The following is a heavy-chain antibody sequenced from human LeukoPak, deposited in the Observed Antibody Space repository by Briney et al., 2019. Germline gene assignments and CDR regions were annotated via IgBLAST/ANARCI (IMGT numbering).Heavy chain of an antibody. Sequence: GGSLRLSCAASGFTFSSYAMSWVRQAPGKGLEWVSAISGSGGSTYYADSVKGRFTISRDNAKNSLYLQMNSLRAEDTAVYYCARDMAVATPNFDYWGQGTLVTVSS. J-gene: IGHJ4*02. CDR3: ARDMAVATPNFDY. D-gene: IGHD6-19*01. V-gene: IGHV3-23*01. CDR1: GFTFSSYA. CDR2: ISGSGGST.